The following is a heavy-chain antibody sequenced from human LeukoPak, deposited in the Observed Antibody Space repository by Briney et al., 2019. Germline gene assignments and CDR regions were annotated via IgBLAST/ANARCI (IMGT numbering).Heavy chain of an antibody. CDR3: ARVLPQGPYYYHGMDV. J-gene: IGHJ6*02. D-gene: IGHD5-18*01. CDR2: ISPYNGNT. Sequence: ASVKVSCKASGYTFTNYGIVWVRQAPGQGLEWMGWISPYNGNTNYADNLQDRVTMTTDTSTSTAYMELRSLRSDVTAVYYCARVLPQGPYYYHGMDVWGQGTTVTVSS. V-gene: IGHV1-18*01. CDR1: GYTFTNYG.